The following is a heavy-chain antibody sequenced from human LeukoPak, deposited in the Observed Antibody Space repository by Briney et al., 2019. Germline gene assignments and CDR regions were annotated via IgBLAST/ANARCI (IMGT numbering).Heavy chain of an antibody. V-gene: IGHV3-23*01. CDR2: ISPGGGTT. J-gene: IGHJ4*02. CDR3: AKSRSGSANWALRIFDN. CDR1: GVSFGSEA. D-gene: IGHD3-10*01. Sequence: GGSLRLSCVVSGVSFGSEAMSWVRQAPGRGLEWVSSISPGGGTTYYADSVKGRFTISRDNSKNTLYVQMNSLRAEDTAIYYCAKSRSGSANWALRIFDNWGQGTLVTVSS.